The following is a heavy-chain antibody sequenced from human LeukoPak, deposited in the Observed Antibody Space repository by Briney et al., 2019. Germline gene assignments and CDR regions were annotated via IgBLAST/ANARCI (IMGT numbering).Heavy chain of an antibody. D-gene: IGHD5-24*01. CDR3: ARDGDMATHECWYFDL. CDR1: GYTFTSYG. Sequence: ASVKVSCKASGYTFTSYGFSWVRQAPGQGLEWMGWISAYNGITNYAQKLQDRVTMTTDTFTSTAYMELRSLRSDDTAVYYCARDGDMATHECWYFDLWGRGTLVTVSS. J-gene: IGHJ2*01. V-gene: IGHV1-18*01. CDR2: ISAYNGIT.